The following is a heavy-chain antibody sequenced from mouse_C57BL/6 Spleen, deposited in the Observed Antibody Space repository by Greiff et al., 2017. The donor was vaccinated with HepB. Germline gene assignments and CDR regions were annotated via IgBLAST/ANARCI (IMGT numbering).Heavy chain of an antibody. V-gene: IGHV1-82*01. D-gene: IGHD3-2*02. CDR2: IYPGDGDT. J-gene: IGHJ2*01. CDR1: GYAFSSSW. CDR3: ARGLTAQVYYFDY. Sequence: VQLQESGPELVKPGASVKISCKASGYAFSSSWMNWVKQRPGKGLEWIGRIYPGDGDTNYNGKFKGKATLTADKSSSTAYMQLSSLTSEDSAVYCCARGLTAQVYYFDYWGQGTTLTVAS.